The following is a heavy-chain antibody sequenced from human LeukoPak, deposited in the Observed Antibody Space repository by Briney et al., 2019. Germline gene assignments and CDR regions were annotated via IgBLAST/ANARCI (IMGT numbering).Heavy chain of an antibody. J-gene: IGHJ4*02. D-gene: IGHD4-17*01. CDR2: IYYSGST. V-gene: IGHV4-31*03. Sequence: PSQTLSLTCTVSGGSISSGGYYWSWIRQHPGKGLEWIRYIYYSGSTYYNPSLKSRVTISVDTSKNQFSLKLSSVTAADTAVYYCARGNLEDYGDYAYYFDYWGQGTLVTVSS. CDR1: GGSISSGGYY. CDR3: ARGNLEDYGDYAYYFDY.